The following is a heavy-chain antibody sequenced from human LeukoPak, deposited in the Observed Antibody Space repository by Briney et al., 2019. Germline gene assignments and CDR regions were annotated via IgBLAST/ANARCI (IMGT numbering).Heavy chain of an antibody. CDR1: GYTFTGYY. Sequence: ASVKVSCKASGYTFTGYYMHWVRQAPGQGLEWMGWINPNSGGTNYAQKFQGRVTMTRDTSISTAYMELSRLRSDDTAVYYCARATHDFTYYYYYYMDVWGKGTTVTVSS. CDR2: INPNSGGT. J-gene: IGHJ6*03. V-gene: IGHV1-2*02. CDR3: ARATHDFTYYYYYYMDV. D-gene: IGHD3-3*01.